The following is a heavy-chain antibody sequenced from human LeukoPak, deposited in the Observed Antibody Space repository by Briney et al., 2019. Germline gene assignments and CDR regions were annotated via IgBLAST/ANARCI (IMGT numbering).Heavy chain of an antibody. Sequence: GSSVKVSCKASGGTFSSYTIIWVRQAPGQGLEWMGRIIPILGIANYAQKFQGRVTITADKSTSTAYMELSSLRSEDTAVYYCVRSSDSSGYFDYWGQGTLVTVSS. CDR3: VRSSDSSGYFDY. CDR1: GGTFSSYT. D-gene: IGHD3-22*01. CDR2: IIPILGIA. V-gene: IGHV1-69*02. J-gene: IGHJ4*02.